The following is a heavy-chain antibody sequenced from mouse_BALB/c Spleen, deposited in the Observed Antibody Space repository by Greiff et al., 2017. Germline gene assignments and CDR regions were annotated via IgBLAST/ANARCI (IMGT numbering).Heavy chain of an antibody. D-gene: IGHD4-1*01. Sequence: EVQRVESGGGLVQPGGSRKLSCAASGFTFSSFGMHWVRQAPEKGLEWVAYISSGSSTIYYADTVKGRFTISRDNPKNTLFLQMTSLRSEDTAMYYCARRTGTKAMDYWGQGTSVTVSS. CDR3: ARRTGTKAMDY. CDR1: GFTFSSFG. CDR2: ISSGSSTI. V-gene: IGHV5-17*02. J-gene: IGHJ4*01.